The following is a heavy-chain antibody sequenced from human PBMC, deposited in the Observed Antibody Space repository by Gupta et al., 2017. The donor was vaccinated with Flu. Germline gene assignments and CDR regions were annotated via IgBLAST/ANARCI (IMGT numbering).Heavy chain of an antibody. D-gene: IGHD2-15*01. CDR2: VIPVFGPT. J-gene: IGHJ4*02. CDR3: ARKGGGHCSGGTCYSFDY. V-gene: IGHV1-69*01. Sequence: VRQAPGQGREWMGGVIPVFGPTIYAQRFQGRVTITADESTSTAYMELSSLTSDDTAFYYCARKGGGHCSGGTCYSFDYWGQGTLVTVSS.